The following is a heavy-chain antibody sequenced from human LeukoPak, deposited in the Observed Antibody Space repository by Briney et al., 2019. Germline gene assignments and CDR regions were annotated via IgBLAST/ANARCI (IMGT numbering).Heavy chain of an antibody. Sequence: GGALRLSCTASGFTLGDYAMSWFRPAPGKGGEWVGFIRSKAYGGTTEYAASVKGRFTISRDDSKSIAYLQMNSLKTEDTAVYYCTRVRYSSSWFFDYWGQGTLVTVSS. CDR2: IRSKAYGGTT. J-gene: IGHJ4*02. CDR3: TRVRYSSSWFFDY. V-gene: IGHV3-49*03. CDR1: GFTLGDYA. D-gene: IGHD6-13*01.